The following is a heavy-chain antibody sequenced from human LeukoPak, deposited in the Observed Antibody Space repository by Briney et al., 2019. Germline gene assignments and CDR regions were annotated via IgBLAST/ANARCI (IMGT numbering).Heavy chain of an antibody. CDR1: GFTFSSYW. CDR3: ARDSTPPGYYYYMDV. Sequence: GGSLRLSCAASGFTFSSYWMSWVRQAPGKGLEWVANIKQDGSEKYYVDSVKGRFTISRDNAKNSLYLQMNSLRAEATAVYYCARDSTPPGYYYYMDVWGKGTTVTVSS. CDR2: IKQDGSEK. V-gene: IGHV3-7*01. D-gene: IGHD2-2*01. J-gene: IGHJ6*03.